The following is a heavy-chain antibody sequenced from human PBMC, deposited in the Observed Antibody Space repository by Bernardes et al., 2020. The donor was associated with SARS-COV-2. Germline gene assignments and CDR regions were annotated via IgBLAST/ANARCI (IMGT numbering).Heavy chain of an antibody. CDR3: ASGGEYSDAFDI. CDR2: MNPNSGNT. V-gene: IGHV1-8*01. D-gene: IGHD3-16*01. J-gene: IGHJ3*02. Sequence: SVKVSCKASGYTFTSYDINWVRQATGQGLEWMGWMNPNSGNTGYAQKFQGRVTMTRNTSISTAYMELSSLRSEDTAVYYCASGGEYSDAFDIWGQGTMVTVSS. CDR1: GYTFTSYD.